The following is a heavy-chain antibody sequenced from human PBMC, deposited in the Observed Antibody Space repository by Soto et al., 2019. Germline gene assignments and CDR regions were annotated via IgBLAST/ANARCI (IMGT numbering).Heavy chain of an antibody. J-gene: IGHJ4*02. V-gene: IGHV3-30*04. CDR1: GFVFRSYG. CDR3: VTGYRPPNILVVTAVDY. Sequence: GGSLRLSCAASGFVFRSYGMHWVRRAPGKGLEWVATISYDGSNTDYADSVKGRLTISRDNSKNTLYLQLNSLRDEDTAVYYCVTGYRPPNILVVTAVDYWGQGTLVTVSS. CDR2: ISYDGSNT. D-gene: IGHD2-21*02.